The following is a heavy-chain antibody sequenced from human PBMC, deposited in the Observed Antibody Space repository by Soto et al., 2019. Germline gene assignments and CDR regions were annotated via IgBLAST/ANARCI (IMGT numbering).Heavy chain of an antibody. J-gene: IGHJ6*02. D-gene: IGHD6-6*01. CDR3: AKGKYSSSPLLNPGGYYYGMDV. CDR2: ISYDGSNK. Sequence: LRLSCAASGSTFSSYGMHWVRQAPGKGLEWVAVISYDGSNKYYADSVKGRFTISRDNSKNTLYLQMNSLRAEDTAVYYCAKGKYSSSPLLNPGGYYYGMDVWGQGTTVTVSS. V-gene: IGHV3-30*18. CDR1: GSTFSSYG.